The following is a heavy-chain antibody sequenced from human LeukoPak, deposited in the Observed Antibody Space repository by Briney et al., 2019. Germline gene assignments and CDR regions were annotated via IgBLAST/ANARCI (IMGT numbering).Heavy chain of an antibody. CDR1: GFTFSHCG. J-gene: IGHJ4*02. V-gene: IGHV3-33*01. CDR3: ARGYCSGGSCYTYDY. D-gene: IGHD2-15*01. Sequence: GRSLRLSCAASGFTFSHCGMHWVRQAPGKGLEWVAVISFDGSYKYYADSVKGRFTISRDNSKNTLYLQMNSLRAEDTAVYYCARGYCSGGSCYTYDYWGQGTLVTVSS. CDR2: ISFDGSYK.